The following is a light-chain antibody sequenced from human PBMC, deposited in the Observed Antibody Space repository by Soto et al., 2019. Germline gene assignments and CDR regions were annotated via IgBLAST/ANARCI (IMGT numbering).Light chain of an antibody. J-gene: IGLJ3*02. Sequence: QPVLTQSASVSGSPGQSITISCTGTSSDVGGYNYVSWYQQHPGKAPKLIIYDVSNRPSGVSTRFSGSKSGNTASLTISGLQAEDEADYSCSSYTSTNSLVFGGGTKLTGL. V-gene: IGLV2-14*01. CDR1: SSDVGGYNY. CDR2: DVS. CDR3: SSYTSTNSLV.